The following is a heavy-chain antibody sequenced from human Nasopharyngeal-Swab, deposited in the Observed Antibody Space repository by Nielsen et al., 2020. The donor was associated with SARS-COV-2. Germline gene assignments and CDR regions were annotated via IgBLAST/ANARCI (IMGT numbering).Heavy chain of an antibody. J-gene: IGHJ6*02. Sequence: GESLKISCVASGFTYKYGMNWVRQAPGKGLEWVAVMSYHGSSKYYADSVKGRFSISRDNSRKTLYLQMNSLTPEDTAIYYCATQIGVSAMNISYYYGLDVWGQGTTVTVSS. CDR1: GFTYKYG. CDR2: MSYHGSSK. D-gene: IGHD1/OR15-1a*01. CDR3: ATQIGVSAMNISYYYGLDV. V-gene: IGHV3-30*03.